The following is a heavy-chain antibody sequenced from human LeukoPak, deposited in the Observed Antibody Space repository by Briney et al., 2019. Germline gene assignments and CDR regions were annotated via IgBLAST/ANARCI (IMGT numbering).Heavy chain of an antibody. Sequence: PSETLSLTCAVYGGSFSGYYWSWIRQPPGKGLEWIGEINHSGSTNYNPSLKSRVTISVDTSKNQFSLKLSSVTAADTAVYYCARVRAARGWFDPWGQETLVTVSS. D-gene: IGHD6-6*01. V-gene: IGHV4-34*01. CDR1: GGSFSGYY. J-gene: IGHJ5*02. CDR2: INHSGST. CDR3: ARVRAARGWFDP.